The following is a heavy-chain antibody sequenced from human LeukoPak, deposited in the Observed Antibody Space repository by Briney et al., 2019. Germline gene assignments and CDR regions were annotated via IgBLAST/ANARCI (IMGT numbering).Heavy chain of an antibody. D-gene: IGHD3-10*01. CDR2: VYSGGST. V-gene: IGHV3-66*01. Sequence: PGGPLRLSCAASGFTVSSNYMSWVRQAPGKGLEWVSVVYSGGSTYYADSVKGRFTISRDNSKRTPYLQMNSLRAEDRAVYYCARGRGSGSYSKGYFDYWGQGTLVTVSS. CDR3: ARGRGSGSYSKGYFDY. J-gene: IGHJ4*02. CDR1: GFTVSSNY.